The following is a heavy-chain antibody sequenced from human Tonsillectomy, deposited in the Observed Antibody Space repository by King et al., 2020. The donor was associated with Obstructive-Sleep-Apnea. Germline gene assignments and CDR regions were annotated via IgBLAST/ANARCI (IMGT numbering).Heavy chain of an antibody. V-gene: IGHV1-46*01. CDR3: TRGCIVAASFDY. CDR2: IDPSGGST. D-gene: IGHD2-15*01. Sequence: QLVQSGAEVKKPGASVKVSCKASGYAFSSDYMHWVRQAPGQGLQWMGIIDPSGGSTIYAKFQGRVSMTRDTSTSTVYMELSTRRSEDTAVYYCTRGCIVAASFDYCGQGTLVTVSS. CDR1: GYAFSSDY. J-gene: IGHJ4*02.